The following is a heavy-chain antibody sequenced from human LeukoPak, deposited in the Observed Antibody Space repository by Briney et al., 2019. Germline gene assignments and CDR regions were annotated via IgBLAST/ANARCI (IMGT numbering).Heavy chain of an antibody. CDR1: GFTFSSYG. Sequence: GGSLRLSCAASGFTFSSYGMHWVRQAPGKGLEWVAVISYDGSNKYYADSVKGRFTISRDISKNTLYLQMNTLRVEDTAVYYCAKDRGAIGGDLIPGGDWGQGTLVTVSS. V-gene: IGHV3-30*18. CDR2: ISYDGSNK. D-gene: IGHD3-16*01. CDR3: AKDRGAIGGDLIPGGD. J-gene: IGHJ4*02.